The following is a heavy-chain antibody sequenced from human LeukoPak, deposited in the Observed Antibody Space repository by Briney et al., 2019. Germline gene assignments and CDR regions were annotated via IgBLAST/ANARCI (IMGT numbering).Heavy chain of an antibody. J-gene: IGHJ4*02. CDR2: ISSTGNTI. Sequence: KSGGSLRLSCAASGFTFSDYYINWTRQAPGKGLEWVSYISSTGNTIYYADSVKGRFTISRDNAKNSPYLQMNSLRAEDTAVYYCATSRSFDHWGQGTLVTVSS. V-gene: IGHV3-11*04. CDR1: GFTFSDYY. CDR3: ATSRSFDH.